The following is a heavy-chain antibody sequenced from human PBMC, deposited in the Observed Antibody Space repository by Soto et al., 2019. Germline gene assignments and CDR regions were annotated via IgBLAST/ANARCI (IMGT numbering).Heavy chain of an antibody. CDR3: ARGAYEFWSGYGMDV. D-gene: IGHD3-3*01. Sequence: EVQLVESGGGLVKPGGSLRLSCAASGFTFSSYSMNWVRQAPGKGLEWVSSISSSSSYIYYADSVKGRFTISRDNAKNSLYLQMNSLRAEDTAVYYCARGAYEFWSGYGMDVWGQGTTVTVSS. CDR2: ISSSSSYI. V-gene: IGHV3-21*01. CDR1: GFTFSSYS. J-gene: IGHJ6*02.